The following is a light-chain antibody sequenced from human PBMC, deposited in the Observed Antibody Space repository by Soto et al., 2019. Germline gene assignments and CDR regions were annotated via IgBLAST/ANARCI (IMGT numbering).Light chain of an antibody. CDR3: QQYNSYLT. CDR2: DAS. J-gene: IGKJ5*01. Sequence: DIQMTQSPSTLSASVGDRVTITCRASQSISSWLAWYQQKPGKAPKLLIYDASSLESGVPSRFSGSGSGTEFTLTISSLQPDDFATYYGQQYNSYLTFGQGTRLEIK. CDR1: QSISSW. V-gene: IGKV1-5*01.